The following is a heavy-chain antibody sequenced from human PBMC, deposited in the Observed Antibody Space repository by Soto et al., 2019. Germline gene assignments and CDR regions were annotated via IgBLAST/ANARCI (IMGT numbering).Heavy chain of an antibody. CDR2: IYYSGST. CDR1: GGSLDTYY. Sequence: SETLSLTCTVSGGSLDTYYWSWIRQPPGKGLQWIGYIYYSGSTTYSPSLKSRVTISVDGSKNQFSLKLTSVTAADTAVYYCARLGGYYQSLDTCGQGTLVTVSS. D-gene: IGHD3-22*01. V-gene: IGHV4-59*08. J-gene: IGHJ5*02. CDR3: ARLGGYYQSLDT.